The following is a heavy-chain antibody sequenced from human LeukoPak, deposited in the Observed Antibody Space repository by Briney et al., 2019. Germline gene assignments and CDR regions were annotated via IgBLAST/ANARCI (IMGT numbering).Heavy chain of an antibody. CDR2: INNVGSTT. CDR3: ARGGYGAGSTYYYGMDV. V-gene: IGHV3-74*01. J-gene: IGHJ6*02. Sequence: GGSLRLSCAATGFTFRGYWFHWVRQVPGKGLVWVSRINNVGSTTIYADSVKGRFTISRDIAKNSLYLQMNSLRVEDTAVYYCARGGYGAGSTYYYGMDVWGQGTTVTVSS. D-gene: IGHD3-10*01. CDR1: GFTFRGYW.